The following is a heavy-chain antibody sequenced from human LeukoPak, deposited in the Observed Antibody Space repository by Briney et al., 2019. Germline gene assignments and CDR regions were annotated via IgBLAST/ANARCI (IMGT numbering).Heavy chain of an antibody. Sequence: GGSLRLSCAASGFTFDDYGMSWVRQAPGKGLEWVSGINWNGGSTGHADSVKGRLAISRDNAKSALYLQMNSLRAEDTALYYCARGGLWFGELSPFDYWGQGTLVTVSS. CDR1: GFTFDDYG. CDR2: INWNGGST. CDR3: ARGGLWFGELSPFDY. D-gene: IGHD3-10*01. J-gene: IGHJ4*02. V-gene: IGHV3-20*04.